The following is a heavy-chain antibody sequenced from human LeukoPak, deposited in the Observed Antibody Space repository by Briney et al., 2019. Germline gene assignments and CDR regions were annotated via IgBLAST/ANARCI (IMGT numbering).Heavy chain of an antibody. CDR2: ISGSGGST. J-gene: IGHJ4*02. V-gene: IGHV3-23*01. CDR1: GFTFSSYA. D-gene: IGHD6-19*01. Sequence: GGSLRLSSAASGFTFSSYAMSWVRQAPGKGLEWVSAISGSGGSTYYADSVKGRFTISRDNSKNTLHLQMNSLRAEDTAVYYCAKRYSSGWYYFDYWGQGTLVTVSS. CDR3: AKRYSSGWYYFDY.